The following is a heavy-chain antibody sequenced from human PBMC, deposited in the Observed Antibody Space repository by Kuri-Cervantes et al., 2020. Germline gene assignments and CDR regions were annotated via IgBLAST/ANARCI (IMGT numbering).Heavy chain of an antibody. J-gene: IGHJ4*02. CDR2: IKQDGSEK. CDR3: ARAHWGGDCIDY. V-gene: IGHV3-7*01. Sequence: GGSLRLSCAASGFTFSSYWMSWVRQAPGKGLEWVANIKQDGSEKYYVDSVKGRFAISRDNSKNTLYLQMNSLRAEDTAVYYCARAHWGGDCIDYWGQGTLVTVSS. CDR1: GFTFSSYW. D-gene: IGHD2-21*02.